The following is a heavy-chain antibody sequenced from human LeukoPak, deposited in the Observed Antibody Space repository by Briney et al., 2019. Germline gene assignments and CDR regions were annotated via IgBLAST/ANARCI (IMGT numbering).Heavy chain of an antibody. CDR3: ARTWVPAVPLSWFDP. CDR1: GYSFTSYW. J-gene: IGHJ5*02. CDR2: IYPGDSDT. Sequence: GESLKISCKGSGYSFTSYWIGWVRQMPGKGLEWMGIIYPGDSDTRYSPSFQGQVTISADKSISTAYLQWSSLKASDTAMYYCARTWVPAVPLSWFDPWGQGTLVTVSS. V-gene: IGHV5-51*01. D-gene: IGHD2-2*01.